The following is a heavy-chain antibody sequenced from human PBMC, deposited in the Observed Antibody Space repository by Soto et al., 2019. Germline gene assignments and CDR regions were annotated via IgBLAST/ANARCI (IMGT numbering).Heavy chain of an antibody. V-gene: IGHV3-23*01. D-gene: IGHD3-22*01. CDR3: AKNYYDSSGYYVS. CDR1: GFTFSSYA. Sequence: GGSLRLSCAASGFTFSSYAMSWVRQAPGKGLEWVSAISGSGGSTYYADSVKGRFTISRDNSKKTLYLQMNSPRAEDTAVYYCAKNYYDSSGYYVSWGQGTLVTVSS. CDR2: ISGSGGST. J-gene: IGHJ4*02.